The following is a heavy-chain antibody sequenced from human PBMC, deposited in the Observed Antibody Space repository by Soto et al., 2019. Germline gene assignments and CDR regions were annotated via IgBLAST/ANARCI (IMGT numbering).Heavy chain of an antibody. Sequence: QVQLVESGGGVVQPGRSLSLSCAASGFTFSSYAMHWVRQAPGKGLEWVAVISYDGSNKYYADSVKGRFTISRDNSKNTLYLQMNSLRAEDTGVYYCARDRPTVTMRPYWFDPCGQGTLVTVSS. V-gene: IGHV3-30-3*01. CDR3: ARDRPTVTMRPYWFDP. CDR1: GFTFSSYA. J-gene: IGHJ5*02. CDR2: ISYDGSNK. D-gene: IGHD4-17*01.